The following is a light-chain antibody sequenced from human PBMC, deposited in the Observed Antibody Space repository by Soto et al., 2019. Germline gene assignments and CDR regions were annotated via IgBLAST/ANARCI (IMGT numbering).Light chain of an antibody. CDR3: QQFSHYPLT. J-gene: IGKJ4*01. Sequence: ETVTTRSSVTVCLSTGDRANISCRACQSVSSYLAWYQQIPGQAPRLLIYDASNRATGIPARFSGSGSGTDFTLTISRLEPEDFAVYYCQQFSHYPLTFGGG. CDR2: DAS. CDR1: QSVSSY. V-gene: IGKV3-11*01.